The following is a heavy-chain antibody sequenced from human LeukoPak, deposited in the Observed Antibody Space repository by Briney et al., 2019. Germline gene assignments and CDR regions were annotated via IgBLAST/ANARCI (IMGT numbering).Heavy chain of an antibody. D-gene: IGHD5-18*01. J-gene: IGHJ5*02. V-gene: IGHV1-69*05. CDR1: GGTFSSYA. CDR2: IIPIFGTA. CDR3: ARDKDDVDTAMGWYNWFDP. Sequence: SVKLSCKASGGTFSSYAISWVRQAPGQGLEWMGRIIPIFGTANYAQKFQGRVTITTDESTSTAYMELSSLRSEDTAVYYCARDKDDVDTAMGWYNWFDPWGQGTLVTVSS.